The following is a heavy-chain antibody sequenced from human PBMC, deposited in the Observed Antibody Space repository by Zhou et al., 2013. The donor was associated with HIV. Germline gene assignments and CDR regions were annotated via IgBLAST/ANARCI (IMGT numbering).Heavy chain of an antibody. Sequence: QVHLVQSATEVEKPGASVKVSCKVSGYTLTDLVIHWVRQTPGGGLEWMGRFDPENRETTYTQKFQGRVTMTGDTSTDTAYIEATGLTSDDTAIXFCAMDRVLQQRLENTLAIWGQGTLVSVSS. J-gene: IGHJ3*02. V-gene: IGHV1-24*01. CDR3: AMDRVLQQRLENTLAI. CDR2: FDPENRET. D-gene: IGHD3-16*01. CDR1: GYTLTDLV.